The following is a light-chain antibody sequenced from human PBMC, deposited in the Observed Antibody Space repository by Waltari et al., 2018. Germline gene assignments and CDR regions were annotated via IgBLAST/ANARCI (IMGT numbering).Light chain of an antibody. CDR1: SSDVGSYNL. V-gene: IGLV2-23*02. J-gene: IGLJ3*02. CDR3: CSYAGSSTFAV. Sequence: QSALTQPASVSRSPGQSITISCTGTSSDVGSYNLVSWYQQHPGKAPKLMIYEVSKRPSGVSNRFSGSKSGNTASLTISGLQAEDEADYYCCSYAGSSTFAVFGGGTKLTVL. CDR2: EVS.